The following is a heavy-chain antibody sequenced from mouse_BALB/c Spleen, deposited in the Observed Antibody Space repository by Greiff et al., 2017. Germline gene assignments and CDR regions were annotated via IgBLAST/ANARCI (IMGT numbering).Heavy chain of an antibody. CDR3: ARWGYYYGSSNYFDY. D-gene: IGHD1-1*01. CDR1: GYTFTSYW. CDR2: INPSNGRT. V-gene: IGHV1S81*02. J-gene: IGHJ2*01. Sequence: QVQLQQPGAELVKPGASVKLSCKASGYTFTSYWMHWVKQRPGQGLEWIGEINPSNGRTNYNEKFKSKATLTVDKSSSTAYMQLSSLTSEDSAVYYCARWGYYYGSSNYFDYWGQGTTLTVSS.